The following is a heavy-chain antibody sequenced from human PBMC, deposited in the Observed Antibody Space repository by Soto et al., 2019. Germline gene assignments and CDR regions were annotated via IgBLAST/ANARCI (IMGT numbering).Heavy chain of an antibody. CDR3: ARVPGDFWSGYYTSNWFDP. Sequence: SVKVSCKASGGTFSSYTISWVRQAPGQGLEWMGRIIPILGIANYAQKFQGRVTITADKSTSTAYMEPSSLRSEDTAVYYCARVPGDFWSGYYTSNWFDPWGQGTLVTVSS. CDR2: IIPILGIA. CDR1: GGTFSSYT. D-gene: IGHD3-3*01. V-gene: IGHV1-69*02. J-gene: IGHJ5*02.